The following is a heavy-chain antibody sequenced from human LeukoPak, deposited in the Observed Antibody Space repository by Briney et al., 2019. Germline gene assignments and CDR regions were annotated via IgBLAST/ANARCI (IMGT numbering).Heavy chain of an antibody. V-gene: IGHV3-23*01. CDR1: GFTFSTYS. CDR2: IYPSGDST. Sequence: QAGGSLRLSCAASGFTFSTYSMTWVRQGPGKGLEWVSSIYPSGDSTFYADSVKGRFTISRDNSKNTLYLQMSSLRTEDTAIYYCAKDVVPDSGWDLDYWGQGTLVTVSP. D-gene: IGHD6-19*01. CDR3: AKDVVPDSGWDLDY. J-gene: IGHJ4*02.